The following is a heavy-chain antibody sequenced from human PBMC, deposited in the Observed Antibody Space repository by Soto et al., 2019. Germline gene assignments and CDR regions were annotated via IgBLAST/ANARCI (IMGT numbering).Heavy chain of an antibody. D-gene: IGHD3-10*01. V-gene: IGHV4-59*01. Sequence: PSQTLSLTCTVSGGSISSYYWSLLRQPPGKGLEWIGYIYYSGSTNYNPSLKSRVTISVDTSKNQFSLKLSSVTAADTAVYYCARAAYGSRYAFDIWGQGTMVSVSS. CDR1: GGSISSYY. CDR2: IYYSGST. J-gene: IGHJ3*02. CDR3: ARAAYGSRYAFDI.